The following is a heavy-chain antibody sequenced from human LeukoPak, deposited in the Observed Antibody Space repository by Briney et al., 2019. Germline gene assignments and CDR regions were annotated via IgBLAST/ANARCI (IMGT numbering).Heavy chain of an antibody. CDR2: IYANRGGT. V-gene: IGHV1-2*02. CDR3: ARAPHDYVWGSYPSY. D-gene: IGHD3-16*02. CDR1: GDTFTGYY. Sequence: ASVTVSCKASGDTFTGYYMHWVRQAPGQGLEWMGWIYANRGGTNYAQKFQGRVTMTRDTSISTAYMELSRLRSDDTAVYYCARAPHDYVWGSYPSYWGQGTLVTVSS. J-gene: IGHJ4*02.